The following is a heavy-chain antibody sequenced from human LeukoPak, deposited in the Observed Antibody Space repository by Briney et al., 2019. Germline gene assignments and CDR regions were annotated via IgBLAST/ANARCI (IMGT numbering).Heavy chain of an antibody. J-gene: IGHJ5*01. D-gene: IGHD6-6*01. Sequence: SGTLSLTCTVSGGSISDYYWGWVRQPPGKGLECLGYIYTSGSTNYNPSLKSRVTISADTPKNQFSLKLSSVTAADTAGYYCARHHSPTSSSFFDSWGQGTLVSVSS. CDR2: IYTSGST. CDR3: ARHHSPTSSSFFDS. V-gene: IGHV4-4*09. CDR1: GGSISDYY.